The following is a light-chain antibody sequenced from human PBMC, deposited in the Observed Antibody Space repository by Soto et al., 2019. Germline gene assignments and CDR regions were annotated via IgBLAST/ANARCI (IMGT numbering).Light chain of an antibody. V-gene: IGLV2-11*01. CDR2: NVN. CDR1: SNDVGSHDY. J-gene: IGLJ2*01. Sequence: QSALIQPPSVSGSPRQSVTISCVGTSNDVGSHDYVSWYQYYPGTVPKPMICNVNSQPSGVPDRLSGSKSGNTASMTISGLQAEDEADYQCCSYTCCATPVFGGGTKLTVL. CDR3: CSYTCCATPV.